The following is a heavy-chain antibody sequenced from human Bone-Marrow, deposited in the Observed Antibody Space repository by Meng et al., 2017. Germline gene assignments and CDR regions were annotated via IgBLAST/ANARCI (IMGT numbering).Heavy chain of an antibody. Sequence: QVQLQESCPGLVKPSQTLSLTCTVSGGSISSGGYYWSWIRQHPGKGLEWIGYIYHSGSTYYNPSLKSRVTISVDTSKNQFSLKLSSVTAADTAVYYCARDRNDYGSHYFDYWGQGTLVTVSS. J-gene: IGHJ4*02. D-gene: IGHD4-17*01. CDR2: IYHSGST. V-gene: IGHV4-31*03. CDR3: ARDRNDYGSHYFDY. CDR1: GGSISSGGYY.